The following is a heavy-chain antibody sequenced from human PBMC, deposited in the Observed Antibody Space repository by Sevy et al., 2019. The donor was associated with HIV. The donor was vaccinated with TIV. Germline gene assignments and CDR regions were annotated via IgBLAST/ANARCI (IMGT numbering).Heavy chain of an antibody. Sequence: GESLKISCAASGFAPSTYGMHWVRQAPGKGLEWVAVIGYDGSNKYYADSVEGRFSISSDNSRNTLFLQMDSLRAEDTAVYYCARDPRMYGDYLLAYFDYWGQGTLVTVSS. CDR2: IGYDGSNK. D-gene: IGHD2-8*01. J-gene: IGHJ4*02. V-gene: IGHV3-33*01. CDR3: ARDPRMYGDYLLAYFDY. CDR1: GFAPSTYG.